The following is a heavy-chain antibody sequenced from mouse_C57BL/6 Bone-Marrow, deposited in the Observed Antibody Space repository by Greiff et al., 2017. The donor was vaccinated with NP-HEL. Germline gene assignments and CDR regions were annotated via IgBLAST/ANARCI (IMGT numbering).Heavy chain of an antibody. D-gene: IGHD1-1*01. J-gene: IGHJ1*03. CDR3: ARWGYGSSRWYFDV. Sequence: QVQLQQPGAELVKPGASVKLSCKASGYTFTSYWMHWVKQRPGQGLEWIGMIHPNSGSTNYNEKFKSKATLTVDKSSSTAYMHISSLTSEDSAVYYCARWGYGSSRWYFDVWGTGTTVTVSS. CDR1: GYTFTSYW. V-gene: IGHV1-64*01. CDR2: IHPNSGST.